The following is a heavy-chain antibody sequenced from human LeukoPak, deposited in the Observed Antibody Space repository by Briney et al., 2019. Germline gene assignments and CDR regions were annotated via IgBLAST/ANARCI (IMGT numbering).Heavy chain of an antibody. CDR1: GGSISSSSYY. J-gene: IGHJ4*02. CDR3: ARDAEHSYGRYFAY. Sequence: SSETLSLTCTVSGGSISSSSYYWGRIRQPPGKGLEWIGFMQYTGNSQYNPSLKSRVTMFVDTSKNQFSLKLSSVTAADTAVYYCARDAEHSYGRYFAYWGQGILVTVSS. V-gene: IGHV4-61*01. D-gene: IGHD5-18*01. CDR2: MQYTGNS.